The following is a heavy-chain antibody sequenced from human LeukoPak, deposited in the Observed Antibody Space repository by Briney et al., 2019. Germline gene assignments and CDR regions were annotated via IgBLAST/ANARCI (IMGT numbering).Heavy chain of an antibody. V-gene: IGHV1-46*01. CDR2: INPDGGNT. J-gene: IGHJ2*01. CDR3: ARDSDAAGTLRWYFDL. Sequence: ASVKVSCKASGYTFTNSYIHWVRQAPGQVLEWMGLINPDGGNTNYAQNFQGRVTLTRDTSTSTVYMELSSLRSDDTAVYYCARDSDAAGTLRWYFDLWGRGTLVTVSS. CDR1: GYTFTNSY. D-gene: IGHD6-13*01.